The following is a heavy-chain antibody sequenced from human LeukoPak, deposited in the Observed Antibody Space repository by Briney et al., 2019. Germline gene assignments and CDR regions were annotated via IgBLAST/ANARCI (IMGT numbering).Heavy chain of an antibody. D-gene: IGHD4-23*01. CDR1: GVTFSSYS. V-gene: IGHV3-21*01. CDR3: ARDLNPWLDPVTPHDY. J-gene: IGHJ4*02. CDR2: ISSSSTYT. Sequence: PGGSLRLSCAASGVTFSSYSMTWVRQAPGKGLEWVSAISSSSTYTSYADSLEGRFTISRDNAKNSLYLQLNSLRAEDTAVYYCARDLNPWLDPVTPHDYWGQGTLVTVSS.